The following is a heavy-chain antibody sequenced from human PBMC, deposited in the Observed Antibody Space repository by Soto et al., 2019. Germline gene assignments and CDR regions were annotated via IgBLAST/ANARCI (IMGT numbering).Heavy chain of an antibody. V-gene: IGHV3-30-3*01. CDR2: ISYDGSNK. CDR3: ARDRIVGATYDAFDI. D-gene: IGHD1-26*01. CDR1: GFTFSSYA. J-gene: IGHJ3*02. Sequence: QVQLVESGGGVVQPGRSLRLSCAASGFTFSSYAMHWVRQAPGKGLEWVAVISYDGSNKYYADSVKGRFTISRDNSKNTLYLQMNGLRAEDTAVYYCARDRIVGATYDAFDIWGQGTMVTVSS.